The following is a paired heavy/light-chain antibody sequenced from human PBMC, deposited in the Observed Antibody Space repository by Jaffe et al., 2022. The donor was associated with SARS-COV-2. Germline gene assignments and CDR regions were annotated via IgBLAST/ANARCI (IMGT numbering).Heavy chain of an antibody. CDR1: GGSISSGGYS. CDR3: ARVTSSAYYWFDT. CDR2: FDYSGST. V-gene: IGHV4-31*03. D-gene: IGHD3-16*01. Sequence: QVQLQESGPGLVRPSQTLSLTCTVSGGSISSGGYSWSWIRQHPGKGLEWIGFFDYSGSTHYNPSLRSRVTISVDTSKNQVSVKLSSLTAADTAVYYCARVTSSAYYWFDTWGQGTLVTVSS. J-gene: IGHJ5*02.
Light chain of an antibody. CDR1: QSISSY. Sequence: DIQMTQSPSSLSASVGDRVTITCRASQSISSYLNWYQQKPGKAPKLLIYAASSLESGVPSRFGGSGSGTEFTLTIRSLQPEDFATYYCQQSYGTPITFGQGTRLEIK. CDR2: AAS. J-gene: IGKJ5*01. CDR3: QQSYGTPIT. V-gene: IGKV1-39*01.